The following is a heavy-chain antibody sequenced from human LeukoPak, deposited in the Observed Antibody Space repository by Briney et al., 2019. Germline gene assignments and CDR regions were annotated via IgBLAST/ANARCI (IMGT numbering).Heavy chain of an antibody. CDR3: AKGHNQFLERPD. Sequence: PGGSLRLSCAASGFTFTSYGMHWVRQAPGKGLQWVAFIRYDGSNKYYADSVKGRFTISRDNSKNTLYLQMNSLRAEDTAVYYCAKGHNQFLERPDWGQGTLVTVSS. D-gene: IGHD3-3*01. CDR1: GFTFTSYG. CDR2: IRYDGSNK. V-gene: IGHV3-30*02. J-gene: IGHJ4*02.